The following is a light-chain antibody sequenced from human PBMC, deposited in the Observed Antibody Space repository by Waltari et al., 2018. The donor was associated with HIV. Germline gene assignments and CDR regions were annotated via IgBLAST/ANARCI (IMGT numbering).Light chain of an antibody. CDR3: QSADSSGTFYV. CDR2: KDS. J-gene: IGLJ1*01. Sequence: SYELTQPPSVSVSPGQTARITCSGDALPKHYAYWYQQKPGRAPVLVIYKDSERPSGIPERFSGSSSGTTVTLTISGVQAEDEADYYCQSADSSGTFYVFGTGTKVTVL. V-gene: IGLV3-25*03. CDR1: ALPKHY.